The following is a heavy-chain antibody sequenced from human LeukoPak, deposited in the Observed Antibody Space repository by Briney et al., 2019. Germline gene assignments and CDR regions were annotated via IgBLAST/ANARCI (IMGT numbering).Heavy chain of an antibody. CDR2: ISVYNGNT. J-gene: IGHJ6*03. CDR1: GYTFTSYG. V-gene: IGHV1-18*01. Sequence: GASVNVSCKASGYTFTSYGISWVRQAPGQGLEWMGWISVYNGNTNYAQKLQGRVTMTTDTSTSTAYMELRSLRSDDTAVYYCARRPLSYYYYYMDVWGKGTTVTVSS. CDR3: ARRPLSYYYYYMDV.